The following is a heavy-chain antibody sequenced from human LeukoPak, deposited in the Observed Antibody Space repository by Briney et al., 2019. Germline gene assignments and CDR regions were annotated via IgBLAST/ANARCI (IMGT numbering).Heavy chain of an antibody. CDR2: IYSGGST. Sequence: GGSLRLSCAASGFTFSSYWMHWVRQAPGKGLEWVSVIYSGGSTYYADSVKGRFTISRDNSKNTLYLQMNSLRAEDTAVYYCARDRPDSRALRYWGQGTLVTVSS. V-gene: IGHV3-66*01. J-gene: IGHJ4*02. CDR1: GFTFSSYW. D-gene: IGHD3-22*01. CDR3: ARDRPDSRALRY.